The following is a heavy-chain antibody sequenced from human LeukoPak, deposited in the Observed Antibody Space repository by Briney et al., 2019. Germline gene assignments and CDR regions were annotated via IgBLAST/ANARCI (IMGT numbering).Heavy chain of an antibody. CDR1: GFTFDDYG. CDR2: IRYDGSNK. Sequence: PGGSLRLSCAASGFTFDDYGMSWVRQAPGKGLEWVAFIRYDGSNKYYADSVKGRFTISRDNSKNTLYLQMNSLRAEDTAVYYCAKGAQLLLWFGGLWDDAFDIWGQGTMVTVSS. V-gene: IGHV3-30*02. CDR3: AKGAQLLLWFGGLWDDAFDI. D-gene: IGHD3-10*01. J-gene: IGHJ3*02.